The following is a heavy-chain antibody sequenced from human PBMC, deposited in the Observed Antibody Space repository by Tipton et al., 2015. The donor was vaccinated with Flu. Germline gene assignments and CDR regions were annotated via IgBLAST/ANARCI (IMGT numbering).Heavy chain of an antibody. V-gene: IGHV3-30*02. D-gene: IGHD6-13*01. CDR2: IQYDGSNI. J-gene: IGHJ4*02. Sequence: SLRLSCAASGFTFSSYAMHWVRQAPGKGLEWVAVIQYDGSNIRYADSVKGRFTISRDNSKKTLYLQMNSLRGEDTGVYYCAKDRSGSWTFDYCGQGSLVTVSS. CDR1: GFTFSSYA. CDR3: AKDRSGSWTFDY.